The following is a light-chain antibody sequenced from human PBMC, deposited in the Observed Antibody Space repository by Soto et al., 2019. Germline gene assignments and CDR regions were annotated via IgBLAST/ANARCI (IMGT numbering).Light chain of an antibody. CDR1: QGIRSE. Sequence: ANQMTQSPSSLSASVGDRVIITCRASQGIRSELAWYQQKPGKAPDLLIYAASTLQPGVPYRFSGSGSGTDFTLTISNLQPEDFATYYCLHDYNYPRTFGQGTKVDI. CDR3: LHDYNYPRT. CDR2: AAS. V-gene: IGKV1-6*01. J-gene: IGKJ1*01.